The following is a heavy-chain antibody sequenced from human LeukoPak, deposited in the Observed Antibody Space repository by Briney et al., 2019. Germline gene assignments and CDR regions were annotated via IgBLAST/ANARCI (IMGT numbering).Heavy chain of an antibody. V-gene: IGHV3-53*01. Sequence: GGSLRLSCAASGFIVSSHYMSWVRQAPGKGLEWVSVIYGGGTTYYADSVTGRFTISRDNSKNTLYLQMNSLRAEDTAVYYCARDSYYDSSGYYFHYFDYWGQGTLVTVSS. CDR2: IYGGGTT. J-gene: IGHJ4*02. CDR3: ARDSYYDSSGYYFHYFDY. D-gene: IGHD3-22*01. CDR1: GFIVSSHY.